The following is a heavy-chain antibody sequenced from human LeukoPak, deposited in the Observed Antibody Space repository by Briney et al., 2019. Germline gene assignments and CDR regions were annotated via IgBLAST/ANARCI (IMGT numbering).Heavy chain of an antibody. V-gene: IGHV4-59*08. CDR1: GGSISSYY. J-gene: IGHJ5*02. D-gene: IGHD6-13*01. CDR2: IYYSGST. CDR3: ARGYSSSWYWFDP. Sequence: SETLSLTCTVSGGSISSYYWSWIRQPPGKGLEWIGYIYYSGSTNHNPSLKSRVTISVDTSKNQLSLKLSSVTAADTAVYYCARGYSSSWYWFDPWGQGTLVTVSS.